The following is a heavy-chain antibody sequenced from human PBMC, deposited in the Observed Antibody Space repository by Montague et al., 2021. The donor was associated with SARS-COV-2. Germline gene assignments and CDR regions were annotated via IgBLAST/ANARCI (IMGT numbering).Heavy chain of an antibody. V-gene: IGHV4-59*08. CDR2: IHHSRGT. J-gene: IGHJ4*02. CDR1: GGFINSFY. Sequence: SETLSLTCTVSGGFINSFYWSWFLQSPGKRMEWIGDIHHSRGTEYTHSLQSRVTMSLDTSRNQRSLQMRSVTAADTAIYYCATQAGGFTSGSLDYWGQGTLVTVSS. CDR3: ATQAGGFTSGSLDY. D-gene: IGHD6-13*01.